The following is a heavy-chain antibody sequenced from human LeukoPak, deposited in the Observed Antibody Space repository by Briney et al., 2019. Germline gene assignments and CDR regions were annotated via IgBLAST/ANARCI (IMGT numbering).Heavy chain of an antibody. CDR2: IIPIFGTA. CDR1: GGTFSSYA. J-gene: IGHJ6*03. Sequence: ASVKVSCKASGGTFSSYAISWVRQAPGQGLEWMGGIIPIFGTANYAQKFQGRVTITTDESTSTAYMELSSLRSEDTAVYYCARGGRYSSSSRYYYYYMDVWGKGTTDTVSS. CDR3: ARGGRYSSSSRYYYYYMDV. D-gene: IGHD6-6*01. V-gene: IGHV1-69*05.